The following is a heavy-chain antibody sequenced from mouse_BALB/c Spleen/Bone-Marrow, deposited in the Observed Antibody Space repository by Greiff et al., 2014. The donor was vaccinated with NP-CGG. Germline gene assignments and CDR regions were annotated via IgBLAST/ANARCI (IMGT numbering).Heavy chain of an antibody. J-gene: IGHJ2*01. CDR3: ARYVYGLYFGS. V-gene: IGHV14-3*02. D-gene: IGHD2-2*01. Sequence: EVKLQESGAELVKPGASVKLSCTASGFNIKDTFMHWVKQRPEQGLEWIGRIAPPNDNTKYDPKFQGKATITADTSSNTAYLQLSSLTSEDTAVYYCARYVYGLYFGSWGQGTTLTVSS. CDR2: IAPPNDNT. CDR1: GFNIKDTF.